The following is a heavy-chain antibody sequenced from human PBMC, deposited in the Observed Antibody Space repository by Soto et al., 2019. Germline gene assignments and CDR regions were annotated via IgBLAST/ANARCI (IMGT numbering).Heavy chain of an antibody. V-gene: IGHV3-30*03. CDR2: ISYDGSNK. Sequence: PGGSLRLSCAASGFTFSSYGMHWVRQAPGKGLEWVAVISYDGSNKYYADSVKGRFTISRDNSKNTLYLQMNSLRAEDTAVYYTAAGYYYYYGMDVWGQGTTVTVSS. D-gene: IGHD6-13*01. CDR3: AAGYYYYYGMDV. J-gene: IGHJ6*02. CDR1: GFTFSSYG.